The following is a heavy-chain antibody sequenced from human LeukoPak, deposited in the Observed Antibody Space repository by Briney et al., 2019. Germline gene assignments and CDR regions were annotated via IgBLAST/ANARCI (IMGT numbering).Heavy chain of an antibody. CDR3: PTSSAQFHSSSWYGRYFQH. CDR2: INHSGST. CDR1: GGSFSGYY. D-gene: IGHD6-13*01. J-gene: IGHJ1*01. Sequence: SETLSLTCAVYGGSFSGYYWSWIRQPPGKGLEWIGEINHSGSTNYNPQLKRRGTRSVDTSTKPSSLKLTSWTAADTALYYWPTSSAQFHSSSWYGRYFQHWGQGTLVTVSS. V-gene: IGHV4-34*01.